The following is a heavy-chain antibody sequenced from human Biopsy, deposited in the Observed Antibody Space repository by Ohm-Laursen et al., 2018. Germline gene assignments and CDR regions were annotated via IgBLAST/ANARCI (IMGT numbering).Heavy chain of an antibody. CDR1: GFSFDDYA. CDR3: AKDLLIFWSGRHPNGLDV. CDR2: ISWNSGSI. D-gene: IGHD3-3*01. Sequence: SLRLSCAASGFSFDDYAMHWVRQAPGKGLEWVSGISWNSGSIGYADSVKGRFTISRDNAKKSLYLQMNSLRPEDTALYYCAKDLLIFWSGRHPNGLDVWGQGTTVTVSS. J-gene: IGHJ6*02. V-gene: IGHV3-9*01.